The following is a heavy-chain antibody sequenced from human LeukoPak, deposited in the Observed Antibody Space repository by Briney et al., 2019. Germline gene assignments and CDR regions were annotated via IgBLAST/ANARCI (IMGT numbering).Heavy chain of an antibody. D-gene: IGHD5-24*01. CDR3: ARGGGYNLDYFDF. V-gene: IGHV1-2*02. CDR2: ISNYNGKT. J-gene: IGHJ4*02. Sequence: ASVKVSCKASGYTFTGYYMHWVRQAPGQGLEWMGWISNYNGKTNYAQKFQGRVTMTRDTSISTAYMELSSLRSDDTAVYYCARGGGYNLDYFDFWGQGTLVTVSS. CDR1: GYTFTGYY.